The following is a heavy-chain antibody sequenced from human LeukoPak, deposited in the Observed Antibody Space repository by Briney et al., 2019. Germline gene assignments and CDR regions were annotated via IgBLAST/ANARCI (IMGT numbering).Heavy chain of an antibody. J-gene: IGHJ3*02. D-gene: IGHD3-10*01. V-gene: IGHV4-59*01. CDR1: GGSINSYY. CDR2: IHYTGST. Sequence: SETLSLACSVSGGSINSYYWSWIRQPPGKGLECIGYIHYTGSTNYNPSLKSRVTISVDTSKNQFSLKLTSVTAADTAVYYCARSLYYYGSDSFDIWGQGTMVTVSS. CDR3: ARSLYYYGSDSFDI.